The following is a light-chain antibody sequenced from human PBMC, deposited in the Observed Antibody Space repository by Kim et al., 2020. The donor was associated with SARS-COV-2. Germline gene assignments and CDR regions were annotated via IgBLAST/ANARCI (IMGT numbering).Light chain of an antibody. CDR1: QGISSY. Sequence: STGDRGTIPGRASQGISSYLAWYQQKPGKAPKLLIYAASTLQSGVPSRFSGSGSGTDFTLTISCLQSEDFATYYCQQYYSYPPVTFGQGTKVDIK. CDR3: QQYYSYPPVT. V-gene: IGKV1-8*01. CDR2: AAS. J-gene: IGKJ1*01.